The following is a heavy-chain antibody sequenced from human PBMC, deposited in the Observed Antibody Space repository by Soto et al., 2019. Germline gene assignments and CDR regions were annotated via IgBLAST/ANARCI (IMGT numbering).Heavy chain of an antibody. CDR3: ARLTEAVTTFVY. Sequence: PGGSLRLSCEASGFALSPYWMSWVRQAPGKGLEWMASINQIGSVKHYVDSVRGRFTISRDNAKNSLFLQMNSLSAEDTAVYYCARLTEAVTTFVYWGQGTPVTVSS. CDR1: GFALSPYW. CDR2: INQIGSVK. D-gene: IGHD1-1*01. V-gene: IGHV3-7*03. J-gene: IGHJ4*02.